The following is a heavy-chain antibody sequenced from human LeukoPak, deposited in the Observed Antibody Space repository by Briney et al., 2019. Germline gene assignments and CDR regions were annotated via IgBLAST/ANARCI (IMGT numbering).Heavy chain of an antibody. D-gene: IGHD7-27*01. V-gene: IGHV1-69*01. CDR1: GGTFSSYA. Sequence: SVKVSCKASGGTFSSYAISWVRQAPGQGLEWMGGIIPIFGTANYAQKFQGRVTITADESTSTAYMELSSLRSEDTAVYYCARSEKLGAGRNFDYWGQGTLVTVSS. CDR3: ARSEKLGAGRNFDY. J-gene: IGHJ4*02. CDR2: IIPIFGTA.